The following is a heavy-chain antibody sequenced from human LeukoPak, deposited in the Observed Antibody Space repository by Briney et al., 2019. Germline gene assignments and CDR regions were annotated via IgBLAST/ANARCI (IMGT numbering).Heavy chain of an antibody. J-gene: IGHJ3*02. CDR1: GYTFTSYG. CDR2: ISAYNGNT. Sequence: GASVKVSCKASGYTFTSYGINWVRQAPGQGLEWMGWISAYNGNTNYAQKLQGRVTMTTDTSTSTAYMELRSLRSDDTAVYYCARAVITMIVVVTTPCAFDIWGQGTMVTVSS. V-gene: IGHV1-18*01. CDR3: ARAVITMIVVVTTPCAFDI. D-gene: IGHD3-22*01.